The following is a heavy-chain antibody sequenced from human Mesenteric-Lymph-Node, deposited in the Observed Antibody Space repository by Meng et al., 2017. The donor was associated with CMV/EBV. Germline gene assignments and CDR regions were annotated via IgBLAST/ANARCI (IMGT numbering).Heavy chain of an antibody. CDR3: AKRGDNWNYDGHFDY. J-gene: IGHJ4*02. Sequence: GGSLRLSCAAFEFIVSQNYMSWVRQAPGKGPEWVSVIYGGGTTYYADSVKGRFTISRDNFKNTLYLQMNSLRAEDTAVYFCAKRGDNWNYDGHFDYWGQGTLVTVSS. CDR1: EFIVSQNY. CDR2: IYGGGTT. V-gene: IGHV3-53*01. D-gene: IGHD1-7*01.